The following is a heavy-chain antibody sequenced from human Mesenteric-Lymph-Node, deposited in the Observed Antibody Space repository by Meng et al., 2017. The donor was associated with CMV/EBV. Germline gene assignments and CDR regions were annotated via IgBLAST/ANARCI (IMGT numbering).Heavy chain of an antibody. CDR3: ARDRGYCSGGSYYLNWFDP. J-gene: IGHJ5*02. CDR1: GFTFSSYW. V-gene: IGHV3-74*01. Sequence: GESLKISCAASGFTFSSYWMHWVRQPPGKGLVWVSHINADGTSTSYADSVKGRFTISRDNAKNTLHLQINSLRAEDTAVYYCARDRGYCSGGSYYLNWFDPWGQGTLVTVSS. D-gene: IGHD2-15*01. CDR2: INADGTST.